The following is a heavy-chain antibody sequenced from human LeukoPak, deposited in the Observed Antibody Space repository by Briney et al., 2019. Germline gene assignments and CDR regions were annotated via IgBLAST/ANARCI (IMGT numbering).Heavy chain of an antibody. CDR2: INPNSGGT. CDR3: ARGGSGSYFSWLDP. V-gene: IGHV1-2*02. Sequence: GASVKVSCKASGYTFTGYYIHWVRQAPGQGLECMGWINPNSGGTNYAQKFQGGVTMTGDTSISTAYMELSRLRSDDTAVYYCARGGSGSYFSWLDPWGQGTLVTVSS. D-gene: IGHD3-10*01. CDR1: GYTFTGYY. J-gene: IGHJ5*02.